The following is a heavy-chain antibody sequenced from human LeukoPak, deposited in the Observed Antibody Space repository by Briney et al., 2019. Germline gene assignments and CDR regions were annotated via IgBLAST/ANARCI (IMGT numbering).Heavy chain of an antibody. V-gene: IGHV4-30-4*08. CDR3: AREPYSSSPSVEYFDL. D-gene: IGHD6-6*01. CDR1: GGSISSGDYY. Sequence: SETLSLTCTVSGGSISSGDYYWSWIRQPPGKGLEWIGYIYYSGSTYYNPSLKSRVTISVDTSKNQFSLKLSSVTAADTAVYYCAREPYSSSPSVEYFDLWSRGTLVTVSS. J-gene: IGHJ2*01. CDR2: IYYSGST.